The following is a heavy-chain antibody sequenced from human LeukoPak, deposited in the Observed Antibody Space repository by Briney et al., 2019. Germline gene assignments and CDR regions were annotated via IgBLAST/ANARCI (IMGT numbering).Heavy chain of an antibody. V-gene: IGHV3-48*03. Sequence: PGGSLRLSCAASGFTFSSYEVNWVRQAPGKGLEWFSYISGSGSTIYYGDSLEGRFTISRDNANNSLYLQINSLRVEDTAVYYCATLWDPVAGTTQPLLWGQGTLVTVSS. D-gene: IGHD6-19*01. CDR2: ISGSGSTI. CDR1: GFTFSSYE. CDR3: ATLWDPVAGTTQPLL. J-gene: IGHJ4*02.